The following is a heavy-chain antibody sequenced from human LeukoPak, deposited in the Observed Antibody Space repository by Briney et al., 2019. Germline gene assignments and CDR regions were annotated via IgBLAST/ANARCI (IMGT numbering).Heavy chain of an antibody. CDR3: AKDLFDYGDYLYYSDY. CDR1: EFTFSMYG. Sequence: GGTLRLSCAASEFTFSMYGMNWVRQAPGKGLEWVAAVTGSGGTTYYADSVKGRFTISRDNSKNTLYLQMNSLRAEDTAVYYCAKDLFDYGDYLYYSDYWGQGTLVTVSS. D-gene: IGHD4-17*01. V-gene: IGHV3-23*01. J-gene: IGHJ4*02. CDR2: VTGSGGTT.